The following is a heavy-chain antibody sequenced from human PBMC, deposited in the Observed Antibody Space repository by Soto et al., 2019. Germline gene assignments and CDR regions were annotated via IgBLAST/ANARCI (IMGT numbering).Heavy chain of an antibody. D-gene: IGHD3-3*01. V-gene: IGHV3-30*18. Sequence: GGSLRLSCAASGFTFSSYGMHWVRQAPGKGLEWVAVISYDGSNKYYADSVKGRFTISRDNSKNTLYLQMNSLRAEDTAVYYCAKDTYYDFWSGYYYHGMDVWGQGTTVTVSS. J-gene: IGHJ6*02. CDR1: GFTFSSYG. CDR3: AKDTYYDFWSGYYYHGMDV. CDR2: ISYDGSNK.